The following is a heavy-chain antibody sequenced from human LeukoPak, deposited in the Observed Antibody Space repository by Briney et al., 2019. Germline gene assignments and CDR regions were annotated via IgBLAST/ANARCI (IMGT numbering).Heavy chain of an antibody. CDR3: ARDLDWPRLIFDY. V-gene: IGHV3-30*02. Sequence: QPGGSLRLSCAASGFTFSSYGMHWVRQAPGKGLEWVAFIRYDGSNKYYADSVKGRFTISRDNSKNTLYLQMNSLRAEDTAVYYCARDLDWPRLIFDYWGQGTLVTVSS. D-gene: IGHD3-9*01. J-gene: IGHJ4*02. CDR2: IRYDGSNK. CDR1: GFTFSSYG.